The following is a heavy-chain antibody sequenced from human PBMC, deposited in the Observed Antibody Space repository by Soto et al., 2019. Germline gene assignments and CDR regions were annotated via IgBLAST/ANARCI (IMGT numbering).Heavy chain of an antibody. Sequence: ASVKVSCKTSGYTFTAYYIQWVRQAPGQGLEGMGWIDSNNGATKYAQKFQGRVSMNRDTSTNTAYMELTRLTSDDAAVYYCSRDGSNGGYFDYWGQGALVTVSS. CDR3: SRDGSNGGYFDY. CDR2: IDSNNGAT. D-gene: IGHD2-15*01. CDR1: GYTFTAYY. V-gene: IGHV1-2*02. J-gene: IGHJ4*02.